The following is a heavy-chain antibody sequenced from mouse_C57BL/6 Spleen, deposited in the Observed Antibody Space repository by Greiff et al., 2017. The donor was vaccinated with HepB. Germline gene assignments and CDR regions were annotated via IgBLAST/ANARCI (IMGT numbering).Heavy chain of an antibody. CDR1: GYTFTSYW. Sequence: QVQLQQPGAELVKPGASVKLSCKASGYTFTSYWMQWVKQRPGQGLEWIGEIDPSDSYTNYNQKFKGKATLTVDTSSSTAYMQLSSLTSEDSAVYYCARKADYYGSSSFDYWGQGTTLTVSS. J-gene: IGHJ2*01. CDR3: ARKADYYGSSSFDY. CDR2: IDPSDSYT. V-gene: IGHV1-50*01. D-gene: IGHD1-1*01.